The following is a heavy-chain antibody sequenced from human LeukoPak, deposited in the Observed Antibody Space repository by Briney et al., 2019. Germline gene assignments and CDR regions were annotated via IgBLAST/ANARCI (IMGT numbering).Heavy chain of an antibody. J-gene: IGHJ3*02. CDR2: INWNGGST. V-gene: IGHV3-20*01. CDR3: ARESGLGYGSGNAFDI. CDR1: GFTFDDYG. D-gene: IGHD3-10*01. Sequence: GGSLRLSCAASGFTFDDYGMSWVRQAPGKGLEWVSGINWNGGSTGYADSVKGRFTISRDNAKNSLYLQMNSLRAEDTALYHCARESGLGYGSGNAFDIWGQGTMVTVSS.